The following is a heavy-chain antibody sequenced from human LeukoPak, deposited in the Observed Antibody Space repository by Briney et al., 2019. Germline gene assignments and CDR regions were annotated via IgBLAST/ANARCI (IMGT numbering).Heavy chain of an antibody. Sequence: PGGSLRLSCAASGFTFSSYGMSWVRQAPGKGLEWVSAISGSGGSTYYADSVKGRFTISRDNSKNTLYLQMNSLRAEDTAVYYCAKELRPPRSGSYPPDDAFDIWGQGTMVTVSS. CDR2: ISGSGGST. CDR1: GFTFSSYG. D-gene: IGHD1-26*01. V-gene: IGHV3-23*01. CDR3: AKELRPPRSGSYPPDDAFDI. J-gene: IGHJ3*02.